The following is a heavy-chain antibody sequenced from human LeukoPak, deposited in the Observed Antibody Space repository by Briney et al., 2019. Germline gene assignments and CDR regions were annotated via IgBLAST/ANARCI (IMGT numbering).Heavy chain of an antibody. J-gene: IGHJ4*02. D-gene: IGHD2-2*01. CDR1: GGSISSYY. CDR2: IYYSGST. CDR3: ARVVVVPAATPYFDY. V-gene: IGHV4-59*01. Sequence: SETLSLTCTVSGGSISSYYWSWIRQPPGKGLEWIGYIYYSGSTNYNPSLKSRVTISVDTSKNQFSLKLSSVTAADTAVYYCARVVVVPAATPYFDYWGQGTLVTVSS.